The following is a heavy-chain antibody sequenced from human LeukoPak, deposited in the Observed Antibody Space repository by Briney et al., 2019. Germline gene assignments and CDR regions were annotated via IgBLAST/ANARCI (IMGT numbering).Heavy chain of an antibody. V-gene: IGHV4-38-2*02. J-gene: IGHJ4*02. CDR3: ARVAYGDYVES. D-gene: IGHD4-17*01. CDR2: IYHSGTT. CDR1: GFSISSAYY. Sequence: SETLSLTCTVSGFSISSAYYWGWIRQPPGKGLEWIGYIYHSGTTFYNPSLKSRVSMSIDRSKNQFSLRLSSVTAADTAVYYCARVAYGDYVESWGQGTLVTVSS.